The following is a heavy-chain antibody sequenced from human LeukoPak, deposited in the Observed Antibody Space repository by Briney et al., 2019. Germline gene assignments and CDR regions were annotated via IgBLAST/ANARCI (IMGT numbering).Heavy chain of an antibody. CDR2: INSGGGTT. J-gene: IGHJ3*02. Sequence: GGSLRLSRAASGFRFSYFALSWVRQSPGKGLEWVAGINSGGGTTFYLDSVKGRFTISRDNPKTTLFLQMNNLRVDDTAVYFCAKDPSSGFADEDAFDIWGQGTRVTVSS. D-gene: IGHD3-10*01. CDR1: GFRFSYFA. CDR3: AKDPSSGFADEDAFDI. V-gene: IGHV3-23*01.